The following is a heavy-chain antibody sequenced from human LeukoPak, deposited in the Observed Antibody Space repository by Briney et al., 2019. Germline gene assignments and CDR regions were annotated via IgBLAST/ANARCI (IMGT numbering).Heavy chain of an antibody. V-gene: IGHV4-4*07. Sequence: SETLSLTCTVSGGSISSDYWNWIRQPAGKGLEWIGRTHTSGSTNYNPSLKSRVTMSVDTSKNQFSLKLSSVTAADTAVYYCAGDYYYGMDVWGQGTTVTVSS. J-gene: IGHJ6*02. CDR1: GGSISSDY. CDR3: AGDYYYGMDV. CDR2: THTSGST.